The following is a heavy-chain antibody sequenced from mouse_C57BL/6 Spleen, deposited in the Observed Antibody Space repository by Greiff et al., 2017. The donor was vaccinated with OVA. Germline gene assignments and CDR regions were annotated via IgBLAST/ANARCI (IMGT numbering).Heavy chain of an antibody. V-gene: IGHV1-53*01. CDR3: ARYGYYVDYAMDY. Sequence: VQLQQPGTELVKPGASVKLSCKASGYTFTSYWMHWVKQRPGQGLEWIGNINPSNGGTNYNEKFKSKATLTVDKSSSTAYMQLSSLTSEDSAVYYCARYGYYVDYAMDYWGQGTSVTVSS. CDR2: INPSNGGT. CDR1: GYTFTSYW. D-gene: IGHD2-3*01. J-gene: IGHJ4*01.